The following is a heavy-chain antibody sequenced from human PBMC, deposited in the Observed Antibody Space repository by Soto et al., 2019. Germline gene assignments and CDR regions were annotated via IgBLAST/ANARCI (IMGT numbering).Heavy chain of an antibody. J-gene: IGHJ4*02. D-gene: IGHD6-25*01. CDR1: GFSLSTTGVA. Sequence: KSGPTLVNPTQTLTLTCTFSGFSLSTTGVAVGWIRQPPGKALEWLALIYGNDDKLYSPSLKSRLTITKDTSKNQVVLTVANMDPVDSATYYCAHRSRGTYDYWGQGALVTVSS. CDR3: AHRSRGTYDY. V-gene: IGHV2-5*01. CDR2: IYGNDDK.